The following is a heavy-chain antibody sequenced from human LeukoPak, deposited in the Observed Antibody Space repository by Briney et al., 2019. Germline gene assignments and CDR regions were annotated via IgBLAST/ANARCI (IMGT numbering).Heavy chain of an antibody. CDR1: GGSISSSSYY. D-gene: IGHD3-22*01. CDR2: IYYSGST. Sequence: SETLPLTCTVSGGSISSSSYYWGWIRQPPGKGLEWIGSIYYSGSTYYNPSLKSRVTISVDTSKNQFSLKLSSVTAADTAVYYCARSSWYDSSGYYYSYWGQGTLVTVSS. CDR3: ARSSWYDSSGYYYSY. J-gene: IGHJ4*02. V-gene: IGHV4-39*01.